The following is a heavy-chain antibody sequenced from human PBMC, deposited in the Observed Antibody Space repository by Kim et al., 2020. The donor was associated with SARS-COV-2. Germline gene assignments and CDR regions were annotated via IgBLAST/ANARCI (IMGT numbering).Heavy chain of an antibody. J-gene: IGHJ6*02. CDR3: ARDLTAVAGAYYYYGMDV. D-gene: IGHD6-19*01. CDR1: GYTFTSYY. V-gene: IGHV1-46*01. Sequence: ASVKVSCKASGYTFTSYYMHWVRQAPGQGLEWMGIINPSGGSTSYAQKFQGRVTMTRDTSTSTVYMELSSLRSEDTAVYYCARDLTAVAGAYYYYGMDVWGQGTTVTVSS. CDR2: INPSGGST.